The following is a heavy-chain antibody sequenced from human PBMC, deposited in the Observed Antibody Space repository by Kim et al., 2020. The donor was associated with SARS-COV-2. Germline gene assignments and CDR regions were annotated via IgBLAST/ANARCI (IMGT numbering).Heavy chain of an antibody. V-gene: IGHV1-24*01. Sequence: AQKAQGRVTMTEDTSTDTAYMELSSLRSEDTAVYYCATSGALGPPSWFDPWGQGTLVTVSS. CDR3: ATSGALGPPSWFDP. J-gene: IGHJ5*02. D-gene: IGHD6-25*01.